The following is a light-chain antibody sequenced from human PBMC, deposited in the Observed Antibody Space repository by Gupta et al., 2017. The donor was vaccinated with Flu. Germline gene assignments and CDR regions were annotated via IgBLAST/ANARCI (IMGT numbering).Light chain of an antibody. V-gene: IGKV3-15*01. Sequence: VMTQSPATLSVSPGQSATLSCRASQSVGDNVAWYQQKRGQAPRLLIYGASTRATGIPARFSGSGSGTEFTLTISSRQSDDFAFYYCQQYDDWPPWTFGQGT. CDR1: QSVGDN. CDR3: QQYDDWPPWT. J-gene: IGKJ1*01. CDR2: GAS.